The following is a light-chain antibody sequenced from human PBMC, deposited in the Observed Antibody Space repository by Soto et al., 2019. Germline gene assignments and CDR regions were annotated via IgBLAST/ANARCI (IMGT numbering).Light chain of an antibody. CDR3: LQYDNLPS. V-gene: IGKV1-33*01. J-gene: IGKJ4*01. Sequence: DIQMTQSPSSLSASVGDRVSLTCQASQDISNYLNWYQKQPGKAPKLLIYDASKLKIGVPSRFRGSGSGTDFSLTITSLQPEDIGTYYCLQYDNLPSFGGGTKVDIK. CDR1: QDISNY. CDR2: DAS.